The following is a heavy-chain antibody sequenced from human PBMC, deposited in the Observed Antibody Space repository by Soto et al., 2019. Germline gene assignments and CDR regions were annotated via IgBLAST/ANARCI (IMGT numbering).Heavy chain of an antibody. Sequence: HPGGSLRLSCAASGFTFSSYGMHWVRRAPGKGLEWVAVISYDGSNKYYADSVKGRFTISRDNSKNTLYLQMNSLRAEDTAVYYCAKEDGRYDGWDYWGQGTLVTVSS. J-gene: IGHJ4*02. CDR2: ISYDGSNK. D-gene: IGHD3-9*01. V-gene: IGHV3-30*18. CDR3: AKEDGRYDGWDY. CDR1: GFTFSSYG.